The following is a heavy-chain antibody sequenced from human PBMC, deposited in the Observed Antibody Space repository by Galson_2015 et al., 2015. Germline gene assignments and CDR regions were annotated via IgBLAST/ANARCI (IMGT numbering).Heavy chain of an antibody. D-gene: IGHD2-15*01. J-gene: IGHJ6*02. CDR2: INPSGGNT. CDR1: GNTFPNYY. Sequence: QSGAEVKKPGESLKISCKASGNTFPNYYIHWLRQAPGQGLEWMGAINPSGGNTIYAQKFQGRVTMTRDTSASVVYMELSSQTSEDAAVYYCATRRPCSGGTCYGLDVWGQGTTVTVSS. CDR3: ATRRPCSGGTCYGLDV. V-gene: IGHV1-46*01.